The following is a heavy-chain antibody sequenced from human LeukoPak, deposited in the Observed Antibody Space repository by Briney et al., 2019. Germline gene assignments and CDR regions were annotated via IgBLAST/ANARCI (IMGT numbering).Heavy chain of an antibody. J-gene: IGHJ6*03. CDR1: GGSISSGGYY. D-gene: IGHD3-3*01. CDR3: ARTIFGAVQHSYYYYMDV. V-gene: IGHV4-31*03. CDR2: IYYSGST. Sequence: PSETLSLTCTVSGGSISSGGYYWSWIRQHPGKGLEWIGYIYYSGSTYYNPSLKSRVTISVDTSKNQFSLKLSSVTAAGTAVYYCARTIFGAVQHSYYYYMDVWGKGTTVTVSS.